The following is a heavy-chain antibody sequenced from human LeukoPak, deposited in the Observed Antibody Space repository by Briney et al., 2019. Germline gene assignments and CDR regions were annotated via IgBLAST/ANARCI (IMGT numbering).Heavy chain of an antibody. D-gene: IGHD5-18*01. CDR3: ARSEDTAMVFSY. J-gene: IGHJ4*02. CDR1: GFTFSSYS. V-gene: IGHV3-21*01. Sequence: GGSLRLSCAASGFTFSSYSMNWVRQAPGKGLEWVSSISSSSSYTYYADSVKGRFTISRDNAKNSLYLQMNSLRAEDTAVYYCARSEDTAMVFSYWGQGTLVTVSS. CDR2: ISSSSSYT.